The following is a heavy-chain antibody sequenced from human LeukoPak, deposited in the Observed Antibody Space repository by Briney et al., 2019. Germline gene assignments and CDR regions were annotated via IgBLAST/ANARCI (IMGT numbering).Heavy chain of an antibody. CDR2: IKSDGSDK. V-gene: IGHV3-7*05. Sequence: PGGSLRLSCAASGFTFSSYWMDWVRQAPGKGLEWVAIIKSDGSDKYYVDSVKGRSTVSKDNAKNSLYLQMNSLRAEDTAMYYCARNRGGGSGYSDYWGQGTLVTVSS. CDR1: GFTFSSYW. J-gene: IGHJ4*02. CDR3: ARNRGGGSGYSDY. D-gene: IGHD3-22*01.